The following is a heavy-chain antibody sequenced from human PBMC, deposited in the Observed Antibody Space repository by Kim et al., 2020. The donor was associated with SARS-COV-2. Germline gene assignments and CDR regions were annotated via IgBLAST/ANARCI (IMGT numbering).Heavy chain of an antibody. CDR1: GFTFSSYG. CDR2: ISYDGSNK. Sequence: GGSQRLSCAASGFTFSSYGMHWVRQAPGKGLEWVAVISYDGSNKYYADSVKGRFTISRDNSKNTLYLQMNSLRAEDTAVYYCAKDRGGDYGEYGMDVWGQGTTVTVSS. J-gene: IGHJ6*02. CDR3: AKDRGGDYGEYGMDV. V-gene: IGHV3-30*18. D-gene: IGHD4-17*01.